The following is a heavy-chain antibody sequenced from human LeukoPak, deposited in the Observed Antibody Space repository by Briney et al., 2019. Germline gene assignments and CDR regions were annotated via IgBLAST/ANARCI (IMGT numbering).Heavy chain of an antibody. D-gene: IGHD2-2*01. CDR3: ARHWQYLYYLDY. J-gene: IGHJ4*02. Sequence: SETLSLTCTVSGGSISSHYWSWIRQPPGQGLEWIGYTHYSGSTNYSTSLESRVTISIDTSKNQFSLKLSSVTAADTAVYYCARHWQYLYYLDYWGQGTLVTVSS. CDR2: THYSGST. V-gene: IGHV4-59*08. CDR1: GGSISSHY.